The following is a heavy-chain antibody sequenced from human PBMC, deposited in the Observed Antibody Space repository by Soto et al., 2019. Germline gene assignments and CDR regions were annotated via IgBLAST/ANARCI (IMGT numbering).Heavy chain of an antibody. J-gene: IGHJ4*02. CDR1: GGTFSSYT. CDR3: ASPRGCSGYDWYDY. D-gene: IGHD5-12*01. CDR2: IIPILGIA. V-gene: IGHV1-69*02. Sequence: QVQLVQSGAEVKKPGSSVKVSCKASGGTFSSYTISWVRQAPGQGLEWLGRIIPILGIANYAQKFQGRVTITADKSTSTAYMELSRLRSEDTAVYYCASPRGCSGYDWYDYWGQGTLVTVSS.